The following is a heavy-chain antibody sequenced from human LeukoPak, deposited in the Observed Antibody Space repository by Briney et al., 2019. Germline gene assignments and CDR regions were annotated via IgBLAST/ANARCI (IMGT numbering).Heavy chain of an antibody. CDR1: GFTFNTYA. J-gene: IGHJ4*02. CDR2: ITGTGGNT. V-gene: IGHV3-23*01. Sequence: GGSLRLSCAGSGFTFNTYAMSWVRQAPGKGLEWVSGITGTGGNTYYADSVKGRFTISRDNSKNTLYLQMNSLRAEDTAVYYCAKFGIAVAGTRFLDYWGQGTLVTVSS. CDR3: AKFGIAVAGTRFLDY. D-gene: IGHD6-19*01.